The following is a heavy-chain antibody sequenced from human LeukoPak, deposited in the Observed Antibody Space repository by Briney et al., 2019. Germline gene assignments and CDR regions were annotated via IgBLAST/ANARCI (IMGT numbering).Heavy chain of an antibody. CDR2: ISAYNGNT. V-gene: IGHV1-18*01. CDR1: GYTFTSYG. Sequence: ASVKVSCKASGYTFTSYGISWVRQAPGQGLEWMGWISAYNGNTNYAQKLQGRVTTTTDTSTSTAYMELRSLRSDDTAVYYCAREYCSSTSCYSPDYWGQGTLVTVSS. J-gene: IGHJ4*02. D-gene: IGHD2-2*01. CDR3: AREYCSSTSCYSPDY.